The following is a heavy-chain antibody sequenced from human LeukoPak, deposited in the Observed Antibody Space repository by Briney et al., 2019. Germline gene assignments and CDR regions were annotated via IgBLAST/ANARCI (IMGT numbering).Heavy chain of an antibody. V-gene: IGHV1-3*01. Sequence: ASVKVSCKASGYTFTSYDINWVRQAPGQRLEWMGWINAGNGNTKYSQKFQGRVTITRDTSASTAYMELSSLRSEDTAVYYCARGEEVMITFGGVIVLFDYWGQGTLVTVSS. CDR3: ARGEEVMITFGGVIVLFDY. CDR2: INAGNGNT. CDR1: GYTFTSYD. J-gene: IGHJ4*02. D-gene: IGHD3-16*01.